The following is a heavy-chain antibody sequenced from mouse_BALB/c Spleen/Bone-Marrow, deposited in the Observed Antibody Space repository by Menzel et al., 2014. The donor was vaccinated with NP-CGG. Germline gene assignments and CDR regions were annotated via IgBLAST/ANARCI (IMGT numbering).Heavy chain of an antibody. V-gene: IGHV5-6-5*01. Sequence: EVMLVESGGGLVKPGGSLKLSCAASGLTFSSYAMSWVRQTPEKRLEWVASISSGGSTFYPDSVKGRFTISRENARNILYLQMSSLRSEDTAMYYCVYGNYSYYYAMDFWGQGTSVTVSS. CDR3: VYGNYSYYYAMDF. D-gene: IGHD2-1*01. CDR1: GLTFSSYA. CDR2: ISSGGST. J-gene: IGHJ4*01.